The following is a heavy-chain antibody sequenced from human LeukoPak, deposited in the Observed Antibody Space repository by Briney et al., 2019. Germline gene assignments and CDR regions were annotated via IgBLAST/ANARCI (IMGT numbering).Heavy chain of an antibody. V-gene: IGHV1-2*06. D-gene: IGHD2-21*02. Sequence: ASVKVSCKASGYTSTGYYMHWVRQAPGQGLEWMGRINPNSGGTNYAQKFQGRVTMTRDTSISTAYMELSRLRSDDTAVYYCARERSGIVVVTAPFDYWGQGALVTVSS. CDR2: INPNSGGT. CDR3: ARERSGIVVVTAPFDY. CDR1: GYTSTGYY. J-gene: IGHJ4*02.